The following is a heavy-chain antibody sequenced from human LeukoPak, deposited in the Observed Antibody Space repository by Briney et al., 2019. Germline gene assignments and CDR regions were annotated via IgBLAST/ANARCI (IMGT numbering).Heavy chain of an antibody. J-gene: IGHJ5*02. D-gene: IGHD2-2*01. CDR3: ARADCSGSTCYLRRSWFDP. V-gene: IGHV3-21*01. Sequence: PGGSLRLSCAASGFTFSSYSMNWVRQAPGKGLEWVSPISTSSRYIYYRDSVKGRFTISRDDAKNSLYLQMNSLRVEDTAVYYCARADCSGSTCYLRRSWFDPWGQGTLVTVSS. CDR1: GFTFSSYS. CDR2: ISTSSRYI.